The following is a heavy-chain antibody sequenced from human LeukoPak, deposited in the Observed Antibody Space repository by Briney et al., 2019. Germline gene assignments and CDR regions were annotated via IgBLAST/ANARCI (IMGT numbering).Heavy chain of an antibody. V-gene: IGHV4-39*07. J-gene: IGHJ4*02. CDR3: ARSLQWLLRYFDS. CDR1: GGSLRSNDYC. Sequence: TSETLSLTCTVSGGSLRSNDYCWGFIRQPPGKGLEWIGSISYSGVTYYNPSLKSRVTSSVDTSKNQFSLRLSSVTAADTAVYYCARSLQWLLRYFDSWGQGTLVTVSS. D-gene: IGHD6-19*01. CDR2: ISYSGVT.